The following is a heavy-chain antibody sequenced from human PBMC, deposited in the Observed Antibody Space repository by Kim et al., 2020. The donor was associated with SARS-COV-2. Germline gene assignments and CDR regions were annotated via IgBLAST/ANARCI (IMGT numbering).Heavy chain of an antibody. D-gene: IGHD3-22*01. V-gene: IGHV4-39*01. CDR2: IYYSGST. CDR3: ARLERITMIVVVIGY. J-gene: IGHJ4*02. Sequence: SETLSLTCTVSGGSISSSSYYWGWIRQPPGKGLEWIGSIYYSGSTYYNPSLKSPVTISVDTSKNQFSVKLSSVTAADTAVYYCARLERITMIVVVIGYWGQGTLVTVSS. CDR1: GGSISSSSYY.